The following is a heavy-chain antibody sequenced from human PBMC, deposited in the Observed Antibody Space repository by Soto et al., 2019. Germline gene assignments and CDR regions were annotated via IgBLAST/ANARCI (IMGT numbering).Heavy chain of an antibody. J-gene: IGHJ5*02. CDR1: GFXFSSYS. V-gene: IGHV3-21*01. CDR3: ARESRFLEWLSLNWFDP. CDR2: ISSNSNYI. Sequence: GGSLXLSCAASGFXFSSYSMNWVRQAPGKGLEWVSSISSNSNYIYNADSVKGRFTISRDNARNSLFLQMHSLRDEDTAVYYCARESRFLEWLSLNWFDPWGQGTLVTVSS. D-gene: IGHD3-3*01.